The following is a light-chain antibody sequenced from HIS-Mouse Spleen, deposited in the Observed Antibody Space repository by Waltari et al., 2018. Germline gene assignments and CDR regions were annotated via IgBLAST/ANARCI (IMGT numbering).Light chain of an antibody. CDR1: SSDVGGYNY. CDR3: SSYAGSNNLV. Sequence: QSALTQPPSASGSPGQSVTISCTGTSSDVGGYNYVSWYQQHPGKAPKLMLYEVSKRPSGFPARFSGSKSGNTASLTVSGLQAEDEADYYCSSYAGSNNLVFGGGTKLTVL. J-gene: IGLJ2*01. V-gene: IGLV2-8*01. CDR2: EVS.